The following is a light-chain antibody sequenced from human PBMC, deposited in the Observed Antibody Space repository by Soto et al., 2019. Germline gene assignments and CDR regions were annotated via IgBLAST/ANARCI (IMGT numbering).Light chain of an antibody. CDR3: QQRSNCPLT. V-gene: IGKV3-11*01. CDR1: QSVSSY. CDR2: DAS. J-gene: IGKJ4*01. Sequence: EIVLTQSPATLSLSPGERATLSCRASQSVSSYLAWYQQKPGQAPSLLIYDASNRATGIPARFSGSGSGTDFTLTISSLEPEDFEVYYCQQRSNCPLTFGGGTKVEIK.